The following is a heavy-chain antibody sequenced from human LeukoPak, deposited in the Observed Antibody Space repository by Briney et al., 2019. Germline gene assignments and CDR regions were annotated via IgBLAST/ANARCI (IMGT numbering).Heavy chain of an antibody. Sequence: PSETLSLTCTVSGGSISSYYWSWIRQPPGKGLEWIGYIYYSGSTNYNPSLKSRVTISVDTSKNQFSLKLSSVTAADTAVYYCARGIAVAGSLVWFDPWGQGTLVTVSS. CDR2: IYYSGST. V-gene: IGHV4-59*01. J-gene: IGHJ5*02. D-gene: IGHD6-19*01. CDR1: GGSISSYY. CDR3: ARGIAVAGSLVWFDP.